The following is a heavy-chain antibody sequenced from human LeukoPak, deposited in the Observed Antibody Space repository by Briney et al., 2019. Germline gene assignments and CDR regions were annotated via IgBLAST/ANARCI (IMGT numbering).Heavy chain of an antibody. Sequence: GESLKISCKTSGYRFTSYWIGWVRQMPGKGLEWMGVIHPGEYERRYSPSFEGQVTISADKSISTAYMQWSSLKASDTAMYYCARRTDSGWKWFDPWGQGTLVTVSS. CDR2: IHPGEYER. J-gene: IGHJ5*02. V-gene: IGHV5-51*01. D-gene: IGHD6-25*01. CDR1: GYRFTSYW. CDR3: ARRTDSGWKWFDP.